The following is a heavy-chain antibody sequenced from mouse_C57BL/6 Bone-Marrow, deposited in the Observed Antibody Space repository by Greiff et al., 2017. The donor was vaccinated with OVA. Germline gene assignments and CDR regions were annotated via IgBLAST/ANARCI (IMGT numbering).Heavy chain of an antibody. V-gene: IGHV1-82*01. CDR2: IYPGDGDT. CDR1: GYAFSSSW. CDR3: ARWRLYDYPFDY. J-gene: IGHJ2*01. D-gene: IGHD2-4*01. Sequence: VQLQQSGPELVKPGASVKISCKASGYAFSSSWMNWVKQRPGKGLEWIGRIYPGDGDTNYNGKFKGKATLTADKSSSTAYMQLSSLTSEDSAVYFCARWRLYDYPFDYWGQGTTLTVSS.